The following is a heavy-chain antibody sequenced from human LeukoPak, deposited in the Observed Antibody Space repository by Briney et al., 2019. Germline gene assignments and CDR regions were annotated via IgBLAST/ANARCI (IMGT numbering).Heavy chain of an antibody. CDR3: ARGQDLLSYYYYVDV. V-gene: IGHV3-23*01. D-gene: IGHD2-15*01. CDR2: ISGSGGST. Sequence: GGSLRLSCAASGFTFSSYAMSWVRQAPGKGLEWVSAISGSGGSTYYADSVKGRFTISRDNAKNTLYLQMNSLRAEDTAVYYCARGQDLLSYYYYVDVWGKGTTVTISS. CDR1: GFTFSSYA. J-gene: IGHJ6*03.